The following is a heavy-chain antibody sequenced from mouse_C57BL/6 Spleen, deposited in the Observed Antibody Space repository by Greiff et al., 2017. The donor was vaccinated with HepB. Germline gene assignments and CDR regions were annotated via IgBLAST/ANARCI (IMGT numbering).Heavy chain of an antibody. CDR3: AKKPGVFDY. Sequence: VQLQQPGAELVKPGASVKMSCKASGYTFTSYWITWVKQRPGQGLEWIGDIYHGSGSTNYNEKFKSKTTLTVDTSSSTAYMQLSSLTSEDSAVYYCAKKPGVFDYWGQGTTLTVSS. CDR1: GYTFTSYW. D-gene: IGHD4-1*01. J-gene: IGHJ2*01. V-gene: IGHV1-55*01. CDR2: IYHGSGST.